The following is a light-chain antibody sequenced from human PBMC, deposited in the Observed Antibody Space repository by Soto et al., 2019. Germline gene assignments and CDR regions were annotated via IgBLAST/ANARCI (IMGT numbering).Light chain of an antibody. Sequence: IVMTQSPATLPVSPGERATLSCRATQRVSTNLAWYQQKPGQAPRLLIYAASSRATGVPARFSGSGSGTEFTLTISSLQSGDLAVYHCQQYGNGPPWTFGQGTKV. CDR3: QQYGNGPPWT. V-gene: IGKV3-15*01. CDR2: AAS. CDR1: QRVSTN. J-gene: IGKJ1*01.